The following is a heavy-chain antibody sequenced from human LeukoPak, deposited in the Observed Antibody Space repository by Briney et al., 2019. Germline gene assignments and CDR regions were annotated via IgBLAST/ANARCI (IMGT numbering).Heavy chain of an antibody. D-gene: IGHD2-2*02. J-gene: IGHJ4*02. CDR1: GFTFSSYW. V-gene: IGHV3-74*01. CDR2: INSDGSST. CDR3: ARDFCSSTSCYTRGLDY. Sequence: HPGGSLRLSCAASGFTFSSYWMHWVRQAPGKGLVWVSRINSDGSSTSYADSVKGRFTISRDNAKNTLYLQMNSLRAEDTAVYYCARDFCSSTSCYTRGLDYWGQGTLVTVSS.